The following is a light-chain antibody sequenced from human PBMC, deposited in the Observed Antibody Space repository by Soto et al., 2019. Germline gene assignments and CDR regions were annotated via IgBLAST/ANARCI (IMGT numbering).Light chain of an antibody. CDR2: DAS. J-gene: IGKJ1*01. V-gene: IGKV1-17*01. Sequence: IQVHQSPSPLAAPVVHSVTISFRASQGISEYLNWYQQKPGKAPNLLIFDASSLQSGVPSRFSGSGSGTEFTLTISSLQPEDFATYYCQHYNSAPRTFGQGTKVDI. CDR1: QGISEY. CDR3: QHYNSAPRT.